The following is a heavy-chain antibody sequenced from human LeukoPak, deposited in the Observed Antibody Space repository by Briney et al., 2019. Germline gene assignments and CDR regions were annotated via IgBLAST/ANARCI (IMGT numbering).Heavy chain of an antibody. J-gene: IGHJ3*01. V-gene: IGHV3-33*03. CDR1: GFFFRDFG. Sequence: PGGSLRLSCSASGFFFRDFGFHWVRQTPGKGLEWVAVIWHDGKNTFYTDSVKGRFTVSRDDSNSTVYLQMHGLRDEDTAMYYCHCGGYSDHFPFDLWGQGTMVTVSS. CDR2: IWHDGKNT. CDR3: HCGGYSDHFPFDL. D-gene: IGHD6-25*01.